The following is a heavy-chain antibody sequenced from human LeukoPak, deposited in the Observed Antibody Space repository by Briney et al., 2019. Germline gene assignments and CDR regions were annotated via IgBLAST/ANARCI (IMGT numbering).Heavy chain of an antibody. Sequence: GGSLRLSCAASGFTFSSYSMNWVRQAPGKGLEWVSYFRTRSGTISYADSVKGRFAISRDNAKNSLYLQMNSLRDEDTAVYYCARDQDYGFDYWGQGTLVTVSS. CDR3: ARDQDYGFDY. J-gene: IGHJ4*02. CDR2: FRTRSGTI. CDR1: GFTFSSYS. D-gene: IGHD4-17*01. V-gene: IGHV3-48*02.